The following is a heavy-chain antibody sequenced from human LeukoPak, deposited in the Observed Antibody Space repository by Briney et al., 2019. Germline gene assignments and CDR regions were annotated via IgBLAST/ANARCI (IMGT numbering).Heavy chain of an antibody. V-gene: IGHV4-59*01. D-gene: IGHD4-17*01. CDR2: IYYSGST. CDR1: GGPISSYY. CDR3: ARGVTNDY. Sequence: PSETLSLTCTVSGGPISSYYWSWIRQPPGKGLEWIGYIYYSGSTNYNPSLKSRVTISVDTSKNQFSLKLSSVTAADTAVYYCARGVTNDYWGQGTLVTVSS. J-gene: IGHJ4*02.